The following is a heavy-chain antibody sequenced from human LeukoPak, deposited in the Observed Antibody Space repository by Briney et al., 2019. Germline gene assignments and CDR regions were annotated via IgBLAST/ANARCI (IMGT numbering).Heavy chain of an antibody. CDR1: GFTFSSYA. J-gene: IGHJ4*02. D-gene: IGHD6-19*01. CDR3: ARDEIAVAGFGTFDY. CDR2: ISDSGSGGNT. Sequence: PGGSLRLSCAASGFTFSSYAMSWVRQAPGKGLEWVSTISDSGSGGNTYYADSVKGRFTISRDNSKNTLYLQMKSLRAEDTAVYYCARDEIAVAGFGTFDYWGQGTLVTVSS. V-gene: IGHV3-23*01.